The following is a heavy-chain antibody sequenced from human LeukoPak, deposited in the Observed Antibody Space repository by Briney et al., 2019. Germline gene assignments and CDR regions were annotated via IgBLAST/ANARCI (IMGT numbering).Heavy chain of an antibody. CDR3: ARADYGDYGVDF. V-gene: IGHV3-21*01. D-gene: IGHD4-17*01. CDR2: ITSDAYI. J-gene: IGHJ4*02. CDR1: GFAFSSSN. Sequence: GGSLRLSCAASGFAFSSSNLNWFRQAPGKGLEWVPSITSDAYIYYADSLKGRFSISRDNAKNSVFLQMISLRAEDTAVYYCARADYGDYGVDFWGQGTLVTVSS.